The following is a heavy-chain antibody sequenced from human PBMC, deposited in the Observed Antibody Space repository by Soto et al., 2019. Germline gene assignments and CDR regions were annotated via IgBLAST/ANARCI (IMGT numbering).Heavy chain of an antibody. CDR3: AKVSARTMPFSYFDY. Sequence: GGSLRLSCAASGFTFSSYAMSWVRQAPGKGLEWVSAISGSGGSTYYADSVKGRFTISRGNSKNTLYLQMNSLRAEDTAVYYCAKVSARTMPFSYFDYWGQGTLVTVSS. CDR1: GFTFSSYA. V-gene: IGHV3-23*01. J-gene: IGHJ4*02. D-gene: IGHD2-2*01. CDR2: ISGSGGST.